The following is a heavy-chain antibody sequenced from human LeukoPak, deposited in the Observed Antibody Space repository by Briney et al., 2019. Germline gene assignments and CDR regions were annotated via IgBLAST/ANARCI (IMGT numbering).Heavy chain of an antibody. CDR2: ISYDGSNK. CDR1: GFTFGSYG. CDR3: AKDLSRGDSLFDY. Sequence: PGGSLRLSCAASGFTFGSYGMHWVRQAPGKGLEWVAVISYDGSNKYYADSVKGRFTISRDNSKNTLYPQMNSLRAEDTAVYYCAKDLSRGDSLFDYWGQGTLVTVSS. D-gene: IGHD4-17*01. J-gene: IGHJ4*02. V-gene: IGHV3-30*18.